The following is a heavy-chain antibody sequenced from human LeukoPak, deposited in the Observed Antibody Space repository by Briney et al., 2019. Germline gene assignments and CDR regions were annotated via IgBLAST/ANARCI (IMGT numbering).Heavy chain of an antibody. V-gene: IGHV1-69*04. CDR1: GGTFNKYV. CDR3: ARNEEGFGESLVG. CDR2: IIPIIGIA. D-gene: IGHD3-10*01. Sequence: SVKVSCKASGGTFNKYVISWVRQAPGQGLEWMGRIIPIIGIANDAQKFQGRVTISADKSTTTVYMELNSLRSEDTAVYYCARNEEGFGESLVGWGQGTLVTVSS. J-gene: IGHJ4*02.